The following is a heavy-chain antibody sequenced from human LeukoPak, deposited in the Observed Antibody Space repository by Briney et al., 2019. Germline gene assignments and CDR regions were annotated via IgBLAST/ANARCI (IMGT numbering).Heavy chain of an antibody. Sequence: ASVKVSCKASGYTFTSCGISWVRQAPGQGLEWMGWISAHNDNTHYAQNFQGRVTMTTDTSTSTAYMELRSLRSDDTAVYYCARDQWERSFFEYWGQGTLVTVSS. V-gene: IGHV1-18*01. D-gene: IGHD1-1*01. CDR3: ARDQWERSFFEY. J-gene: IGHJ4*02. CDR1: GYTFTSCG. CDR2: ISAHNDNT.